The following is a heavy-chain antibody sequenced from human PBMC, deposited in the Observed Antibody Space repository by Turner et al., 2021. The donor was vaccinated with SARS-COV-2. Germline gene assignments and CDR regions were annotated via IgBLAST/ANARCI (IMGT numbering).Heavy chain of an antibody. CDR1: GGSISSYY. Sequence: QVQLQASGPGLLKPAETLSLTCTVSGGSISSYYWSWTRQPPGKGLEWIGYMYYSGSTNSNATLKSRVTISVDTSKTQFSLKLSSVTAADTAVYYCARGFDYWGQGTLVTVSS. J-gene: IGHJ4*02. CDR3: ARGFDY. V-gene: IGHV4-59*01. CDR2: MYYSGST.